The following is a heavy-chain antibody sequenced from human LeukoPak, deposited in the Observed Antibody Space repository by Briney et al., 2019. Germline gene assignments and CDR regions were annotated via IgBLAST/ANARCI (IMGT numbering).Heavy chain of an antibody. CDR2: INGGGGST. Sequence: GGSLRLSCAASGFTFSSYAMSWVRQAPGKGLDWVSSINGGGGSTYYADSVKGRFTISRDNSKNTLYLQMNSLRAEDTAVYYCAKDPTDFDSSGQTYFDYWGQGSLVTVSS. CDR1: GFTFSSYA. CDR3: AKDPTDFDSSGQTYFDY. J-gene: IGHJ4*02. V-gene: IGHV3-23*01. D-gene: IGHD3-22*01.